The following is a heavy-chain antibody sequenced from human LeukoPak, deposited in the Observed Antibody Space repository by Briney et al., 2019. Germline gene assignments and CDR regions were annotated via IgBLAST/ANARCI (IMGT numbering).Heavy chain of an antibody. V-gene: IGHV4-30-2*01. CDR2: IYHNGNT. Sequence: SETLSLTCAVSGGSISSGGYSWSWIRQPPGKGLEWIGYIYHNGNTYYSPSLKSRVTISVDRSKNQLTLKLSSVTAADTAMYYCASGGYSYGFDYWGQGTLVTVSS. CDR3: ASGGYSYGFDY. D-gene: IGHD5-18*01. CDR1: GGSISSGGYS. J-gene: IGHJ4*02.